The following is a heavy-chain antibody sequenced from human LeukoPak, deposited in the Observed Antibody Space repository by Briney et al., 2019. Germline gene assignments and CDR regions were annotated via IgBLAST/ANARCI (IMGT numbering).Heavy chain of an antibody. J-gene: IGHJ4*02. V-gene: IGHV3-49*03. CDR2: IRSKAYGGTT. CDR1: EFTFSTYS. Sequence: GGSLRLSCAASEFTFSTYSMHWFRQAPGKGLEWVGFIRSKAYGGTTEYAASVKGRFTISRDDSKSIAYLQMNSLKTEDTAVYYCTRTSGYCSGGSCYVFDYWGQGTLVTVSS. D-gene: IGHD2-15*01. CDR3: TRTSGYCSGGSCYVFDY.